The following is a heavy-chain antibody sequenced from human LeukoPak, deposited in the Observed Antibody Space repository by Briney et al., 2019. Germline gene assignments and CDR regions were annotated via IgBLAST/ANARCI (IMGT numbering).Heavy chain of an antibody. V-gene: IGHV1-69*13. J-gene: IGHJ6*03. CDR3: ARSRYYYYYMDV. CDR2: IIPIFGTA. CDR1: GGTFSSYA. Sequence: ASVKVSCKASGGTFSSYAISWVRQAPGQRLEWMGGIIPIFGTANYAQKFQGRVTITADESTSTAYMELSSLRSEDTAVYYCARSRYYYYYMDVWGKGTTVTVSS.